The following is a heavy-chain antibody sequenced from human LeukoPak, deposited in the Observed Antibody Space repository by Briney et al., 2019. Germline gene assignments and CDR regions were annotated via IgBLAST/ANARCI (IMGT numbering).Heavy chain of an antibody. D-gene: IGHD2-21*02. Sequence: GGSLRLSCVASRFTLSNYWMSWVRQAPGKGLEWVANINQDGSKRVYADSIKGRFTISRDNAKESLFLQLNSLRVDDTAVYFCAKWGPHCVGDYCPALDSWGQGTLVTVS. CDR2: INQDGSKR. CDR3: AKWGPHCVGDYCPALDS. V-gene: IGHV3-7*01. CDR1: RFTLSNYW. J-gene: IGHJ4*02.